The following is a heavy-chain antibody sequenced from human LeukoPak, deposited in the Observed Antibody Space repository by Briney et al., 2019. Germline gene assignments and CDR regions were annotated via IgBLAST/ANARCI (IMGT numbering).Heavy chain of an antibody. CDR2: IYYSGST. CDR3: ARFQVHCGGDCYTRWFDP. D-gene: IGHD2-21*02. Sequence: PSETLTLTCTVSGGSVSSYYWSWIRQPPGKGLEWIAYIYYSGSTKYNPSLKSRVTISLDRSKNQFSLKLRSVTAADTAVYYCARFQVHCGGDCYTRWFDPWGQGTLVTVSS. V-gene: IGHV4-59*08. CDR1: GGSVSSYY. J-gene: IGHJ5*02.